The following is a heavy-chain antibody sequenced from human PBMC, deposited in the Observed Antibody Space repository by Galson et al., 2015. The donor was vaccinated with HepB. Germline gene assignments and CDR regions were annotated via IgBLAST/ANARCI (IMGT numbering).Heavy chain of an antibody. J-gene: IGHJ4*02. D-gene: IGHD6-13*01. CDR2: ISGSGGST. V-gene: IGHV3-23*01. CDR3: AKAATNRRTGIAAAGIGDY. CDR1: GFTFSSYA. Sequence: SLRLSCAASGFTFSSYAMSWVRQAPGKGLEWVSAISGSGGSTYYADSVKGRFTISRDNSKNTLYLQMNSLRAEDTAVYYCAKAATNRRTGIAAAGIGDYWGQGTLVTVSS.